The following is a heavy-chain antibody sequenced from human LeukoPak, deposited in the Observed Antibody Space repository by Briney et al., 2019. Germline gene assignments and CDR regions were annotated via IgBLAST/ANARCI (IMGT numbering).Heavy chain of an antibody. V-gene: IGHV1-18*01. CDR3: ARDFYYDSSGYYYVTSSFDAFDI. D-gene: IGHD3-22*01. CDR2: ISTYNGNT. J-gene: IGHJ3*02. Sequence: ASVKVSCKASGYTFTSHGISWVRQAPGQGLEWMGWISTYNGNTNYAQKLQGRVSMTTDTSTSTAYMELRSLRSDDTAVYYCARDFYYDSSGYYYVTSSFDAFDIWGQGTMVTVSS. CDR1: GYTFTSHG.